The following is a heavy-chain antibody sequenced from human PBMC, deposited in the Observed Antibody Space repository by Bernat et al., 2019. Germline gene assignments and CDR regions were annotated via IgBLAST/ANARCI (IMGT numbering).Heavy chain of an antibody. CDR2: IYSGGST. Sequence: EVQLVESGGGLVQPGGSLRLSCAASGFTVSSNYMNWVRQAPGKGLEWVSVIYSGGSTYYADSVKGRFTISRDNSKNTLYLQMNSLRAEDTAVYYCARDKAVAGTEGFFDYWGQGTLVTVSS. V-gene: IGHV3-66*01. D-gene: IGHD6-19*01. CDR3: ARDKAVAGTEGFFDY. J-gene: IGHJ4*02. CDR1: GFTVSSNY.